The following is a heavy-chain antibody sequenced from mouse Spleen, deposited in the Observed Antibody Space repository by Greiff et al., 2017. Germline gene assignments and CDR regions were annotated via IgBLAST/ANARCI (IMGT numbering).Heavy chain of an antibody. CDR2: INYDGSST. CDR3: ARNLRGHFDY. CDR1: GFTFSDYY. J-gene: IGHJ2*01. V-gene: IGHV5-16*01. D-gene: IGHD3-3*01. Sequence: EVQLVESEGGLVQPGSSMKLSCTASGFTFSDYYMAWVRQVPEKGLEWVANINYDGSSTYYLDSLKSRFIISRDNAKNILYLQMSSLKSEDTATYYCARNLRGHFDYWGQGTTLTVSS.